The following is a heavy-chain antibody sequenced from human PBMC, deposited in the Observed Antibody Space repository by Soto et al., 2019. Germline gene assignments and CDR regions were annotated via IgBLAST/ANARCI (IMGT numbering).Heavy chain of an antibody. D-gene: IGHD3-22*01. CDR1: GGSISSYY. CDR2: FYSSGSP. CDR3: AREFYYDSSGIGFDS. V-gene: IGHV4-59*01. J-gene: IGHJ4*02. Sequence: SETLSLTCTVSGGSISSYYWSWIRQPPGKGLEWIGDFYSSGSPHHNPSLKNRVSISEDRSKNEFSLKLSSVTAADTAVYYCAREFYYDSSGIGFDSWGQGTLVTVSS.